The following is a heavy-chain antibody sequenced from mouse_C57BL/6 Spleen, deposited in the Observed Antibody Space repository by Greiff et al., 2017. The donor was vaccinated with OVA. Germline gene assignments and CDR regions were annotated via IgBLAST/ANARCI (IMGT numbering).Heavy chain of an antibody. J-gene: IGHJ3*01. CDR2: IWTGGGT. D-gene: IGHD1-1*01. Sequence: VHLVESGPGLVAPSQSLSITCTVSGFSLTSYAISWVRQPPGKGLEWLGVIWTGGGTNYNSALKSRLSISKDNSKSQVFLKMNSLQTDDTARYYCARNEDYYGSSSSWFAYWGQGTLVTVSA. V-gene: IGHV2-9-1*01. CDR1: GFSLTSYA. CDR3: ARNEDYYGSSSSWFAY.